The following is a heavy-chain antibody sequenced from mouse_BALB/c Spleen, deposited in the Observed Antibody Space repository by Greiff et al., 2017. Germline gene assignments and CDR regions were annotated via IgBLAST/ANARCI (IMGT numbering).Heavy chain of an antibody. CDR2: ISSGSSTI. CDR3: ARSDYGSSSDY. Sequence: EVKVVESGGGLVQPGGSRKLSCAASGFTFSSFGMHWVRQAPEKGLEWVAYISSGSSTIYYADTVKGRFTISRDNPKNTLFLQMTSLRSEDTAMYYCARSDYGSSSDYWGQGTTLTVSS. D-gene: IGHD1-1*01. V-gene: IGHV5-17*02. CDR1: GFTFSSFG. J-gene: IGHJ2*01.